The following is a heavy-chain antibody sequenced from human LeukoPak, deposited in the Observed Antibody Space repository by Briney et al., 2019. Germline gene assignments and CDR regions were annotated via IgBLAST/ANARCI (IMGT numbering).Heavy chain of an antibody. Sequence: GGSLSLSCAASGFPFSNYWMHWVRQAPGKGLVWVSRINTDGSTTTYADSVKGRFTISREDPKHTLALQMKSLNAGQPAVFYCATICGGSACSSPYWGQGTLVTVSS. CDR3: ATICGGSACSSPY. J-gene: IGHJ4*02. D-gene: IGHD2-21*01. V-gene: IGHV3-74*01. CDR2: INTDGSTT. CDR1: GFPFSNYW.